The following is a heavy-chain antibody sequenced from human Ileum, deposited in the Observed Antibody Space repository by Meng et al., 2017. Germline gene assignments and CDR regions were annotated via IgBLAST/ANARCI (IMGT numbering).Heavy chain of an antibody. D-gene: IGHD6-19*01. Sequence: GESLKISCVASGFTFSRRAMSWVRQAPGKGLEWVASVNNNNNPYYANSVKGRFTVSRDTSTNTLYLQMNNLRDEDTALYYCAKDHDSSGWPTFDSWGQGTLVTVSS. V-gene: IGHV3-23*03. J-gene: IGHJ4*02. CDR1: GFTFSRRA. CDR3: AKDHDSSGWPTFDS. CDR2: VNNNNNP.